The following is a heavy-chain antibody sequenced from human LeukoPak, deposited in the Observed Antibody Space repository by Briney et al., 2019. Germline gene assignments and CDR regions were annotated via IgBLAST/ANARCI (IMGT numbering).Heavy chain of an antibody. CDR1: GGSISSGGYS. J-gene: IGHJ4*02. CDR3: ARNHQRDGYAFDY. CDR2: IYHSGST. V-gene: IGHV4-30-2*01. Sequence: SETLSLTCAVSGGSISSGGYSWSWIRQPPGKGLEWIGNIYHSGSTYYNPSLKSRVTISVDRSKNQFSLKLSSVTAADTAVYYCARNHQRDGYAFDYWGQGTLVTVSS. D-gene: IGHD5-24*01.